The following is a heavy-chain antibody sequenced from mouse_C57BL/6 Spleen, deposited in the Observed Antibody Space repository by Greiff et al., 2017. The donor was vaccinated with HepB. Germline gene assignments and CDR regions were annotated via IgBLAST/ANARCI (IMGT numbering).Heavy chain of an antibody. D-gene: IGHD1-1*01. CDR3: ARRDYGSSQSYWYFDV. CDR1: GYTFTDYN. CDR2: INPNNGGT. Sequence: VQLQQSGPELVKPGASVKIPCKASGYTFTDYNMDWVKQSHGKSLEWIGDINPNNGGTIYNQKFKGKATLTVDKSSSTAYMELRSLTSEDTAVYYCARRDYGSSQSYWYFDVWGTGTTVTVSS. V-gene: IGHV1-18*01. J-gene: IGHJ1*03.